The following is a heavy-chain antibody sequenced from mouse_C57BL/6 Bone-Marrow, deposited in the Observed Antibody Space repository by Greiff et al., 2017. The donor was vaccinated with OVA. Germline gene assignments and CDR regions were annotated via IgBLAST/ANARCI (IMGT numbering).Heavy chain of an antibody. V-gene: IGHV1-61*01. CDR2: IYPSGSET. CDR3: ARCAVPAWFAY. D-gene: IGHD6-1*01. Sequence: VQLQQSGAELVRPGSSVKLSCKASGYTFTSYWMDWVKQRPGQGLEWIGNIYPSGSETHYNQKLKDKATLTVDKSSRTAYMQLSSLPSEDSAVYYFARCAVPAWFAYWGQGTLVTVSA. J-gene: IGHJ3*01. CDR1: GYTFTSYW.